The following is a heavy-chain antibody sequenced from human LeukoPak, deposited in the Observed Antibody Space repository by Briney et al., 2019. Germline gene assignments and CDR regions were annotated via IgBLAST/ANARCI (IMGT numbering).Heavy chain of an antibody. J-gene: IGHJ4*02. CDR2: ISGSGGST. CDR3: AKDSINNYYDSSGYYFYY. CDR1: GFTFSSYA. V-gene: IGHV3-23*01. Sequence: PGGSLRLSCPAPGFTFSSYAMSWVPQAPGKGLEWVSAISGSGGSTYYADSVKGRFTISRDNSKNTLYLQMNNLRAEDTAVYYCAKDSINNYYDSSGYYFYYWGQGTLVTVSS. D-gene: IGHD3-22*01.